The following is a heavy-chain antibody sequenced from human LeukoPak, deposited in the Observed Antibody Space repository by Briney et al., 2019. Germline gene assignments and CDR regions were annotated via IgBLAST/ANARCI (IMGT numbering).Heavy chain of an antibody. CDR3: ARDSSGPYAFDI. Sequence: SETLSLTCTVSGGSVSSGSYYWSWIRQPPGKGLEWIGYIYYSGSTKYDPSLKSRVTMSVDTSKNQFSLKLSSVTAADTAVYYCARDSSGPYAFDIWGQGTMVTVSS. CDR2: IYYSGST. J-gene: IGHJ3*02. CDR1: GGSVSSGSYY. D-gene: IGHD3-22*01. V-gene: IGHV4-61*01.